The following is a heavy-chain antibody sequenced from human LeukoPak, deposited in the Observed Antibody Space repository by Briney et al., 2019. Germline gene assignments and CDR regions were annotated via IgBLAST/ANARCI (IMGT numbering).Heavy chain of an antibody. J-gene: IGHJ5*02. D-gene: IGHD6-13*01. CDR2: IYHSGST. V-gene: IGHV4-38-2*02. Sequence: SETLSLTCTVSGYSISSGYYWGWIRQPPGKGLEWIGSIYHSGSTFYNPSLKSRVTISVDTSKNQFSLKLSSVTAADTAVYYCARGYSSSWYFNWFDPWGQGTLVTVSS. CDR1: GYSISSGYY. CDR3: ARGYSSSWYFNWFDP.